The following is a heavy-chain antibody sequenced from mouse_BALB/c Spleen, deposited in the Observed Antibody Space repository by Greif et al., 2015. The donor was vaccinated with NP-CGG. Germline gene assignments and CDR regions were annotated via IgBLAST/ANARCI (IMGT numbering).Heavy chain of an antibody. D-gene: IGHD4-1*01. Sequence: DVQLVESGGGLVQPGGSLRLSCATSGFTFTDYYTSWVRQPPGKALEWLGFIRNKANGYTTEYSASVKGRFTISRDNSQSILYLQMNTLRAEDSATYYCARDVGFDYWGQGTTLTVSS. CDR2: IRNKANGYTT. CDR1: GFTFTDYY. CDR3: ARDVGFDY. J-gene: IGHJ2*01. V-gene: IGHV7-3*02.